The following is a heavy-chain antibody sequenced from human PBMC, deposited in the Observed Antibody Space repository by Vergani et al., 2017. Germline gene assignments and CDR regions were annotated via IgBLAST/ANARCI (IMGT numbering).Heavy chain of an antibody. CDR3: ARTLSDSRGYYLDY. CDR2: IDWDDDT. J-gene: IGHJ4*02. V-gene: IGHV2-70*04. Sequence: QVTLKESGPALVKPTQTLTLTCTFSGFSLTTYGMRVSWIRQPPGKALEWLARIDWDDDTYYRTSLRTRLTISKDTFKNQVALTMTNMDPVDTATYYCARTLSDSRGYYLDYWGQGTPVTVSS. CDR1: GFSLTTYGMR. D-gene: IGHD3-22*01.